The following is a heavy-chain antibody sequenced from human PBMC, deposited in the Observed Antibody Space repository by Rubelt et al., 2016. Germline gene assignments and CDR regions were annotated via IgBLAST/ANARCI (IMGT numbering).Heavy chain of an antibody. D-gene: IGHD6-13*01. V-gene: IGHV4-4*02. J-gene: IGHJ4*02. CDR2: IYHSEAA. CDR1: GGSISSADW. Sequence: QVHLQESGSGLVKPSGTLSLTCGVSGGSISSADWWTWVRQSPGTGLEWIGEIYHSEAANYNPSLTSRVSISIDKSQNQFSLKLSSVNAADTAVYYCAAGHIAAAANVIDYWGQGTLVTVSS. CDR3: AAGHIAAAANVIDY.